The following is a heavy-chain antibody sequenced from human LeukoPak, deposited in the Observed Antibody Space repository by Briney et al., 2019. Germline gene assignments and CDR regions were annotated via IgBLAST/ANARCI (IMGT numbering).Heavy chain of an antibody. J-gene: IGHJ4*02. V-gene: IGHV4-59*08. CDR3: ARHLTSGDYFDC. CDR1: GGSISTYY. CDR2: VYYSGIT. D-gene: IGHD4-17*01. Sequence: PSETLSLTCTISGGSISTYYWSWLRQPPGKGLEWIGYVYYSGITDYNPSLKSRVTISVDTSKSQFSLKLSSVTAADTAVYYCARHLTSGDYFDCWGQGTLVTVSS.